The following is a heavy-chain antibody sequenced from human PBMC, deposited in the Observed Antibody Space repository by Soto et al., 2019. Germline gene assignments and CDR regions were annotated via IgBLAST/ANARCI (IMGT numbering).Heavy chain of an antibody. Sequence: EVQLVESGGGLVQPGGSLRLSCAASGFTVSSNYMSWVRQAPGKGLEWVSVIYSGGSTYYADSVKGRFTISRDNSKNTLYIQMTSLRAEDTAVYYCARLGNWGSETHYWYFDLWGRGTLVTVSS. CDR1: GFTVSSNY. D-gene: IGHD7-27*01. J-gene: IGHJ2*01. V-gene: IGHV3-66*04. CDR2: IYSGGST. CDR3: ARLGNWGSETHYWYFDL.